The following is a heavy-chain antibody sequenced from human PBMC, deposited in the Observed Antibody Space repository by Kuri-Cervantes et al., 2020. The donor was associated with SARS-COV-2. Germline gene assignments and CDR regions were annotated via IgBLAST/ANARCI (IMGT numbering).Heavy chain of an antibody. D-gene: IGHD4-23*01. CDR1: GFTFSSYW. CDR2: IKQDGSEK. CDR3: ADFYGGFPG. V-gene: IGHV3-7*01. Sequence: GESLKISCAASGFTFSSYWMSWVRQAPGKGLEWVANIKQDGSEKYYVDSVKGRFTISRDNAKNSLYLQMNSLRDEDTAVYYCADFYGGFPGWGQGTLVTVSS. J-gene: IGHJ4*02.